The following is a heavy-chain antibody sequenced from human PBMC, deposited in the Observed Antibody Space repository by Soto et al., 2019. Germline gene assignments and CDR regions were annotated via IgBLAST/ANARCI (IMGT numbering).Heavy chain of an antibody. V-gene: IGHV1-2*02. CDR1: GYTFTGYY. Sequence: QVQLVQSGAEVKKPGASVKVSCKASGYTFTGYYMHWVRQAPGQGLEWMGWINPSSGGTNYAQKFQGRVTMTRDTSISTAYMELSRLRSDDTAVYYCARGGGYSGSPNNVYGMDVWGQGTTVTVSS. D-gene: IGHD1-26*01. CDR3: ARGGGYSGSPNNVYGMDV. J-gene: IGHJ6*02. CDR2: INPSSGGT.